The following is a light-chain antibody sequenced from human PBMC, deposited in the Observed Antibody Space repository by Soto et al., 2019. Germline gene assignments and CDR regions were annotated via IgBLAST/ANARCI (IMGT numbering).Light chain of an antibody. CDR1: QSVSIN. Sequence: EIVMTQSPATLSVSPGERATLSCRASQSVSINLAWYQQKLGQAPRLLIYGASTRATGIPARFSGSGSGTDFTLTISRLEPEDFAVYYCLQYNNWPTFGQGTRLEIK. J-gene: IGKJ5*01. V-gene: IGKV3-15*01. CDR2: GAS. CDR3: LQYNNWPT.